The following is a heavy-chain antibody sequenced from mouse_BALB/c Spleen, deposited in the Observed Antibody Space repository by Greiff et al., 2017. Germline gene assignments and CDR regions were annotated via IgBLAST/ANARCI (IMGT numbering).Heavy chain of an antibody. Sequence: LQQPGSELVRPGASVKLSCKASGYTFTSYWMHWVKQRHGQGLEWIGNIYPGSGSTNYDEKFKSKGTLTVDTSSSTAYMHLSSLTSEDSAVYYCTRSYYGSSPDYFDYWGQGTTLTVSS. D-gene: IGHD1-1*01. CDR2: IYPGSGST. CDR3: TRSYYGSSPDYFDY. V-gene: IGHV1S22*01. J-gene: IGHJ2*01. CDR1: GYTFTSYW.